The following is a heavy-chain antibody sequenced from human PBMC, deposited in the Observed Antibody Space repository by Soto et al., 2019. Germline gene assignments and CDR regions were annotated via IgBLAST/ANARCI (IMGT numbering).Heavy chain of an antibody. CDR1: GYTFTGYY. V-gene: IGHV1-2*04. J-gene: IGHJ4*02. D-gene: IGHD6-13*01. CDR3: AREGQLVFLSPRESNRHFDY. CDR2: INPNSGGT. Sequence: ASVKVSCKASGYTFTGYYMHWVRQAPGQGLEWMGWINPNSGGTNYAQKFQGWVTMTWDTSISTAYMELSRLRSDDTAVYYCAREGQLVFLSPRESNRHFDYWGQGTLVTVSS.